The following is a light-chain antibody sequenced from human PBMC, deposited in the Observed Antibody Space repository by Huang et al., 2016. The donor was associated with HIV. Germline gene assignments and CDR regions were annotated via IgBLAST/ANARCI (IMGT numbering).Light chain of an antibody. CDR1: QSVSSY. Sequence: EIVLTQSPATLSLSPGERATPSCRASQSVSSYLAWFQQKPGQAPRLLIYDASNRATGTPARFSGSGSGTDFTLTISSLEAEDFAVYYCQQHRNWPITFGQGTRLEIK. J-gene: IGKJ5*01. CDR3: QQHRNWPIT. V-gene: IGKV3-11*01. CDR2: DAS.